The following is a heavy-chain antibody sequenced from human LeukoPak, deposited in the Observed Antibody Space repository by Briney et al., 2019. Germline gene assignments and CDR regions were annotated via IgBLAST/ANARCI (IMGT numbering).Heavy chain of an antibody. V-gene: IGHV4-61*02. CDR1: GGSISSGSYS. J-gene: IGHJ6*03. CDR2: IYTSEST. D-gene: IGHD6-13*01. CDR3: ARALLSSSGYHYYYMDV. Sequence: PAETLSLTCTVSGGSISSGSYSWSCIRQPAGQGLESIGRIYTSESTNYNPSLKSLVTISVDTSKNQFSLKLSSVTAADTAVYYCARALLSSSGYHYYYMDVWGKGTTVTVSS.